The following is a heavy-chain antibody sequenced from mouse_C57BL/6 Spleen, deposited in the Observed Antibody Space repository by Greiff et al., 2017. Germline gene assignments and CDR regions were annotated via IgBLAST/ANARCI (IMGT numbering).Heavy chain of an antibody. CDR2: ISSGGSYT. D-gene: IGHD1-1*01. J-gene: IGHJ2*01. Sequence: EVMLVESGGDLVKPGGSLKLSCAASGFTFSSYGMSWVRQTPDKRLEWVATISSGGSYTYYPDSVKGRFTISRDNAKNTLYLQMSSLKSEDTAMYYCARHEGAYGSSYGYVDYWGQGTTLTVSS. CDR1: GFTFSSYG. V-gene: IGHV5-6*02. CDR3: ARHEGAYGSSYGYVDY.